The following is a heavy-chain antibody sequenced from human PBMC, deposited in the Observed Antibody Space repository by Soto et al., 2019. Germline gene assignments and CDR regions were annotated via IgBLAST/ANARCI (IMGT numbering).Heavy chain of an antibody. CDR1: GGSFSGYY. J-gene: IGHJ3*02. Sequence: PSETLSLTCAVYGGSFSGYYWSWIRQPPGKGLEWIGEINHSGSTNYNPSLKSRVTISVDTSKNQFSLKLSSVTAADTAVYYCARVYDAFDIWGQGTMVTVSS. CDR2: INHSGST. CDR3: ARVYDAFDI. V-gene: IGHV4-34*01.